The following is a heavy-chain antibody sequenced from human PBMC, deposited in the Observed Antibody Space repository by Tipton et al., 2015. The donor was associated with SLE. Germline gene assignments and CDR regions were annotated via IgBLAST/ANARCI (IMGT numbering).Heavy chain of an antibody. CDR1: GFTFSSYA. V-gene: IGHV3-23*01. J-gene: IGHJ4*02. CDR3: AKPPMVRGVISPFDY. CDR2: ISGSGGST. D-gene: IGHD3-10*01. Sequence: GSLRLSCAASGFTFSSYAMSWVRQAPGKGLEWVSAISGSGGSTYYADSVKGRFTISRDNSKNTLYLQMNSLRAEDTAVYYCAKPPMVRGVISPFDYWGQGTLVTVSS.